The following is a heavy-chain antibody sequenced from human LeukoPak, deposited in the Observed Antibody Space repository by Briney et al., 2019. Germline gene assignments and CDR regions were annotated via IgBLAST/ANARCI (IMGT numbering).Heavy chain of an antibody. Sequence: SETLSLTCAVSGGSISSSNWWSWVRQPPGKGLEWIGEIYHSGSTNYNPSLKSRFTISVDKSKNQFSLKLSSVTAADTAVYYCARVQHSSGWYRLDPWGQGTLVTVSS. D-gene: IGHD6-19*01. CDR3: ARVQHSSGWYRLDP. J-gene: IGHJ5*02. CDR2: IYHSGST. V-gene: IGHV4-4*02. CDR1: GGSISSSNW.